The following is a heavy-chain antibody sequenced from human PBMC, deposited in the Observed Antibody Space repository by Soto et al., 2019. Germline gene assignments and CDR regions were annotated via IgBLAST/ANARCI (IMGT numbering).Heavy chain of an antibody. CDR1: GGTFSSYA. CDR3: ARSYYGSGSYFSKHNYYGMDV. CDR2: IIPIFGTA. Sequence: QVQLVQSGAEVKKPGSSVKVSCKASGGTFSSYAISWVRQAPGQGLEWMGGIIPIFGTANYAQKFQGRVTITADESTSTAYMELSSLRSEDTAVYYCARSYYGSGSYFSKHNYYGMDVWGQGTTVTVSS. V-gene: IGHV1-69*12. D-gene: IGHD3-10*01. J-gene: IGHJ6*02.